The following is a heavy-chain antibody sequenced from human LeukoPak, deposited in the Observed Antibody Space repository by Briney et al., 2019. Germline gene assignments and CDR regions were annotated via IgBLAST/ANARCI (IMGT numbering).Heavy chain of an antibody. D-gene: IGHD3-22*01. Sequence: VASVKVSCKASGYTFTGYYMHWVRQAPGQGLECMGWISAYNGNTNYAQKLQGRVTMTTDTSTSTAYMELRSLRSDDTAVYYCARFGWTTIEVFVYWGQGTLVTVSS. V-gene: IGHV1-18*04. J-gene: IGHJ4*02. CDR1: GYTFTGYY. CDR3: ARFGWTTIEVFVY. CDR2: ISAYNGNT.